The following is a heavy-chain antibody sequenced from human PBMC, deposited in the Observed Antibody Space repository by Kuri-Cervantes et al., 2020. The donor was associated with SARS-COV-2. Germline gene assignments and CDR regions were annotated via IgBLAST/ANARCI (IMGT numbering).Heavy chain of an antibody. D-gene: IGHD3-3*01. V-gene: IGHV4-34*01. Sequence: GSLRLSCAASGFTFSNYGMHWVRQPPGKGLEWIGEINHSGSTNYNLSLKSRVTISVDTSKNQFSLKLSSVTAADTAVYYCARAGTIFGVVIQNFDYWGQGTLVTVSS. CDR3: ARAGTIFGVVIQNFDY. J-gene: IGHJ4*02. CDR2: INHSGST. CDR1: GFTFSNYG.